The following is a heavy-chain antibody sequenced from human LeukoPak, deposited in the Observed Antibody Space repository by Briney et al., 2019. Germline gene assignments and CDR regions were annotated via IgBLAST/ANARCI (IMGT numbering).Heavy chain of an antibody. D-gene: IGHD2-2*01. J-gene: IGHJ6*03. Sequence: GGSLRLSCAASGFTFSSYSVNWVRQAPGKGLEWVSSISSSSSYIYYADSVKGRFTISRDNAKNSLYLQMNSLRAEDTAVYYCARSRVYYYYMDVWGKGTTVTVSS. CDR2: ISSSSSYI. CDR1: GFTFSSYS. CDR3: ARSRVYYYYMDV. V-gene: IGHV3-21*01.